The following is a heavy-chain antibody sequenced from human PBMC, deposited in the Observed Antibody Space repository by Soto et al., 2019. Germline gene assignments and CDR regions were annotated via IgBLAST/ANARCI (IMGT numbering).Heavy chain of an antibody. J-gene: IGHJ4*02. CDR1: GYIFTGYP. Sequence: SVKVSCKAPGYIFTGYPMHWVRQAPGQSLEWMGWINTGTGNTKYSQNFQGRVTTSRDTSASTAYMELSSLRSEDTAMYYCTRDNNGLGDEWGQGTLVTVSS. CDR2: INTGTGNT. D-gene: IGHD1-1*01. CDR3: TRDNNGLGDE. V-gene: IGHV1-3*04.